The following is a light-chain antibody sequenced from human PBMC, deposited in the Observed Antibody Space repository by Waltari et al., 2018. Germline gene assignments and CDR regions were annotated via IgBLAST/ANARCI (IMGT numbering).Light chain of an antibody. CDR1: QSMNNW. Sequence: DIQMTQSPSTLSASIGDRVTITCRASQSMNNWLAWYQQKPGKAPKVLMYEASSLESGVPSRFSGSGSGTEFTLTISSLQPDDFATYYCQQYNSYPYTFGQGTKLEIK. J-gene: IGKJ2*01. CDR2: EAS. V-gene: IGKV1-5*03. CDR3: QQYNSYPYT.